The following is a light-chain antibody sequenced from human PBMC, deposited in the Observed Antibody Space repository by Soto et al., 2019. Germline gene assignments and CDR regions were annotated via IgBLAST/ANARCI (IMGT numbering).Light chain of an antibody. CDR1: SSNLGSNY. J-gene: IGLJ2*01. CDR3: AAWDDSLSGVV. V-gene: IGLV1-47*01. CDR2: RNN. Sequence: QSVLTQPPSASGTPGQRVTISFSGSSSNLGSNYVYWYQQLPGTTPKLLIYRNNQRPSGVPDRFSGSKSGTSASLAISGLRSEDEADYYCAAWDDSLSGVVFGGGTKLTVL.